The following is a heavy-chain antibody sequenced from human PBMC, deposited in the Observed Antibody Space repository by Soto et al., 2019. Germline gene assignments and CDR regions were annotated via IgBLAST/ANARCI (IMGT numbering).Heavy chain of an antibody. CDR2: IKSDGSVT. V-gene: IGHV3-74*01. CDR1: EFTFSTYW. J-gene: IGHJ4*02. Sequence: EVQLVESGGGLVQPGGSLRLSWAASEFTFSTYWMHWVRQAPGKGLVWVSRIKSDGSVTSYADSVKGRFTISRDNAKNTLYLQMNSLRAEDTAVYYCARDLNEYSSGWGDYWGQGTLVTVSS. CDR3: ARDLNEYSSGWGDY. D-gene: IGHD6-19*01.